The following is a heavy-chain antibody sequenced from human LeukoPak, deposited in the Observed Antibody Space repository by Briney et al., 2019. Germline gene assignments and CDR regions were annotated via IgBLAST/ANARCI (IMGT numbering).Heavy chain of an antibody. CDR3: AKDLWDSGSQAYFDY. V-gene: IGHV3-23*01. D-gene: IGHD3-10*01. CDR1: GFTFSSYG. CDR2: VSGSGGST. J-gene: IGHJ4*02. Sequence: GGSLRLSCAASGFTFSSYGMHWVRQAPGKGLEWVSGVSGSGGSTYYADSVKGRFTISRDNSKNTLYLQMNSLRAEDTAVYYCAKDLWDSGSQAYFDYWGQGTLVTVSS.